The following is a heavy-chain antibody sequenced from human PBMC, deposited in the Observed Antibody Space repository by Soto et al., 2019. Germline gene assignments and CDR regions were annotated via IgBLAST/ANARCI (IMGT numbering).Heavy chain of an antibody. CDR3: ARGSRVDRYYYYYGTDV. Sequence: GGSLRLSCAASGFTFSSYSMNWVRQAPGKGLEWVSSISSSSSYIYYADSVKGRFTISRDNAKNSLYLQMNSLRAEDTAVYYCARGSRVDRYYYYYGTDVWGQGTTVTVSS. J-gene: IGHJ6*02. D-gene: IGHD2-2*01. CDR1: GFTFSSYS. CDR2: ISSSSSYI. V-gene: IGHV3-21*01.